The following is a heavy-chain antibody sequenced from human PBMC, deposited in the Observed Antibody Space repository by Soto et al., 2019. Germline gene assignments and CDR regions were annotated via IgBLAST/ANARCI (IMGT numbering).Heavy chain of an antibody. D-gene: IGHD2-2*01. J-gene: IGHJ5*02. CDR1: GFTFSSYW. CDR2: IKQDGSEK. CDR3: ASLVVGQGNCFDP. V-gene: IGHV3-7*01. Sequence: GGSLRLSCAASGFTFSSYWMSWVRQAPGKGLEWVANIKQDGSEKYYADTVKGRFTISRDNTKNSLYLQMNRLSAEDTAVYYCASLVVGQGNCFDPWGQGTLVTVSS.